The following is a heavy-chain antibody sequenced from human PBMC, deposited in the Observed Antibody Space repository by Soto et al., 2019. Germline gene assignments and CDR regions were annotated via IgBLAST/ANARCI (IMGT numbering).Heavy chain of an antibody. J-gene: IGHJ3*02. CDR2: IYYSGST. CDR1: GGSISSYY. CDR3: ARVWGCSSTSCHDAFDI. V-gene: IGHV4-59*01. Sequence: QVQLQESGPGLVKPSETLSLTCTVSGGSISSYYWSWIRQPPGKGLEWMGYIYYSGSTNYNPSLKSRVTISVDTSKNQFSLKLSSVTAADTAVYYCARVWGCSSTSCHDAFDIWGQGTMVTVSS. D-gene: IGHD2-2*01.